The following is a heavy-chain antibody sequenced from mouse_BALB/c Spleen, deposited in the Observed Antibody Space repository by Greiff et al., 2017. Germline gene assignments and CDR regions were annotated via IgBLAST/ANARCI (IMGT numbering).Heavy chain of an antibody. V-gene: IGHV1S135*01. CDR1: GYSFTGYN. D-gene: IGHD2-4*01. CDR2: IDPYNGGT. CDR3: ARCDYEGAWFAY. Sequence: EVQLQQSGPELGKPGASVKISCKASGYSFTGYNMYWVKQSHRKSLEWIGYIDPYNGGTSYNQKSKGKATLTVDKSSSTAYMHLNSLTSEDSAIYYCARCDYEGAWFAYWGQGTLVTVSA. J-gene: IGHJ3*01.